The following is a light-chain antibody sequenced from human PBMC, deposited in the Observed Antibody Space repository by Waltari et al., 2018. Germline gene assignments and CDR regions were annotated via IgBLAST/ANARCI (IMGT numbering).Light chain of an antibody. CDR2: AAS. V-gene: IGKV1-39*01. Sequence: DIQVTQSPSSLSASVGDRVTITCRASQSITGYLNWYQQKPGKAPNLLIYAASNLQRGGPARFRGSGSGTEFTLAIGSLHPEDFATYYCQQGFSPSWTFGQGTKVEF. CDR1: QSITGY. CDR3: QQGFSPSWT. J-gene: IGKJ1*01.